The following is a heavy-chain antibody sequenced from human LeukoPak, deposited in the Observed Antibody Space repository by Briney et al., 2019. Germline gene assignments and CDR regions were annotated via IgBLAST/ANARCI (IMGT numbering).Heavy chain of an antibody. D-gene: IGHD3-3*01. CDR1: GFTFSSYG. Sequence: GGSLRLSCAASGFTFSSYGMHGVRQAPGKGLEGVAVIRYDEINKYYADSVKGRFTISRDNSKNTLYLQMNSLRAEDTAVYYCARARYYDFWSGYSNFDYWGQGTLVPVSS. CDR2: IRYDEINK. V-gene: IGHV3-33*01. J-gene: IGHJ4*02. CDR3: ARARYYDFWSGYSNFDY.